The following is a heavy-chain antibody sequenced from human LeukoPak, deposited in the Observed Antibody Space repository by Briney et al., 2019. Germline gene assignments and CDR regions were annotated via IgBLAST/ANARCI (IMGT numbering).Heavy chain of an antibody. J-gene: IGHJ4*02. V-gene: IGHV3-30*04. Sequence: PGGSLRLSCAASGFTFSSYAMHWVRQAPGKGLEWVAVISYDGSNEYYADSVKGRFTISRDNSKNTLYLQMNSLRAEDTAVYYCARGVATRIVDYWGQGTLVTVSS. D-gene: IGHD5-12*01. CDR1: GFTFSSYA. CDR3: ARGVATRIVDY. CDR2: ISYDGSNE.